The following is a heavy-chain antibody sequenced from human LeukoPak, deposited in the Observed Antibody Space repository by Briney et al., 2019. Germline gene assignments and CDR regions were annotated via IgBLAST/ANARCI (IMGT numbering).Heavy chain of an antibody. J-gene: IGHJ4*02. CDR1: LGSLRSHY. Sequence: SETLSLTCTVSLGSLRSHYWTWIRQPPGKGLEWIGYMFHSGSPNYNPSLKSRLTISIDTSKNQFSLRLSSVTAVDTAVYYCAKGVYYGAGRAHYWGQGSLVTVSS. D-gene: IGHD3-10*01. V-gene: IGHV4-59*11. CDR2: MFHSGSP. CDR3: AKGVYYGAGRAHY.